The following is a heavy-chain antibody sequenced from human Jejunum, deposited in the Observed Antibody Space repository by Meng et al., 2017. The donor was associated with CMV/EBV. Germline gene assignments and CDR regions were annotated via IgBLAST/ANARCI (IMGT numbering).Heavy chain of an antibody. J-gene: IGHJ4*02. CDR3: ARGVGDY. CDR1: CGSLRDYI. Sequence: LSLPCAVSCGSLRDYIWSWFRQTPGKGLEWIGEIIRGGATTYNPSLNSRLTISIDTSKNQLSLKVTSVTAADTAIYYCARGVGDYWGQGTLVTVSS. CDR2: IIRGGAT. D-gene: IGHD1-26*01. V-gene: IGHV4-34*12.